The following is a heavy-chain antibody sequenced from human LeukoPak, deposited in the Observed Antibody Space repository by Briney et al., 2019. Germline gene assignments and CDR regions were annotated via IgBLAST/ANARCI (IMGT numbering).Heavy chain of an antibody. CDR3: AGDHYGSAPH. Sequence: SQTLSLTCTVSGGSISSRDFYWSGIRQPPGKGLEWFGYIYYSGSTYYNPSLKSRVTISVDTSKNQFSLKLSSVTDADTAVYYCAGDHYGSAPHWGQGTLVTVSS. CDR1: GGSISSRDFY. D-gene: IGHD3-10*01. J-gene: IGHJ4*02. V-gene: IGHV4-31*03. CDR2: IYYSGST.